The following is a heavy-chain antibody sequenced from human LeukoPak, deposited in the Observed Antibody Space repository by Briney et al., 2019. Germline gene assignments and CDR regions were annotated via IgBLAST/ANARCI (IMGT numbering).Heavy chain of an antibody. D-gene: IGHD3-16*01. V-gene: IGHV3-33*01. CDR2: IWYDGSNT. J-gene: IGHJ4*02. CDR1: GFTFSNYG. Sequence: GGSLRLSCAASGFTFSNYGMHWVRQASGKGLEWVAVIWYDGSNTYYADSVKGRFTISRDNAKNSLYLQMNSLTAEDTAVYYCTRVSYADGGYFDYWGQGTLVTVSS. CDR3: TRVSYADGGYFDY.